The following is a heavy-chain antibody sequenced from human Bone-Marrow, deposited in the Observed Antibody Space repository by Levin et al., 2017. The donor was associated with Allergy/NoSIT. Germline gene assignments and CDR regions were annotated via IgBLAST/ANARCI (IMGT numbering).Heavy chain of an antibody. J-gene: IGHJ4*02. V-gene: IGHV1-46*01. D-gene: IGHD3-9*01. CDR1: GYTFTSYY. Sequence: ASVKVSCKASGYTFTSYYMHWVRQAPGQGLEWMGIINPSGGSTSYAQKFQGRVTMTRDTSTSTVYMELSSLRSEDTAVYYCARGFLLDYDILTGYYYDYWGQGTLVTVSS. CDR3: ARGFLLDYDILTGYYYDY. CDR2: INPSGGST.